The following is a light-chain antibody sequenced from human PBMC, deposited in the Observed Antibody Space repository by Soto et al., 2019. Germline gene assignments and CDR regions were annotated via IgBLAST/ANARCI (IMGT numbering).Light chain of an antibody. J-gene: IGKJ4*01. CDR2: DAI. Sequence: ESVLTQSPGTLSLSPGERATLSCRASQSVSSNYLAWYQQKPGQAPRILIYDAIYRATDIPARFSGSGSGTDFSLSISSVQPEDFAVYYCQQRANWPLTFGAGTKVDIK. V-gene: IGKV3-11*01. CDR3: QQRANWPLT. CDR1: QSVSSNY.